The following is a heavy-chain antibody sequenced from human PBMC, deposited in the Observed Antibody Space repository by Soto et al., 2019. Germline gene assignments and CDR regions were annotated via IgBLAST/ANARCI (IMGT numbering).Heavy chain of an antibody. V-gene: IGHV3-9*01. CDR1: GFTFDDYA. J-gene: IGHJ4*02. CDR3: AKSFRFLEWFQPALDY. D-gene: IGHD3-3*01. Sequence: GGSLRLSCAASGFTFDDYAMHWVRQAPGKGLEWVSGISWNSGSIGYADSLKGRFTISRDNAKNSLYLQMNSLSAEDTALYYCAKSFRFLEWFQPALDYWGQGTLVTVSS. CDR2: ISWNSGSI.